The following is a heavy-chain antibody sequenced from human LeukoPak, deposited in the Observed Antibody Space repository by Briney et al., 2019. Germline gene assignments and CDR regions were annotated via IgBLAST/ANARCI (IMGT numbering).Heavy chain of an antibody. CDR1: AVSLSSSSYY. D-gene: IGHD3-22*01. V-gene: IGHV4-39*07. CDR2: IYFSGST. Sequence: SETLSLTCTVSAVSLSSSSYYWGWIRQPPGKGLEWIGSIYFSGSTYYNPSLKSRVTISVDTSKNQFSLKLSSVTAADTAVYYCARGRGGYYYYFDYWGQGTLVTVSS. J-gene: IGHJ4*02. CDR3: ARGRGGYYYYFDY.